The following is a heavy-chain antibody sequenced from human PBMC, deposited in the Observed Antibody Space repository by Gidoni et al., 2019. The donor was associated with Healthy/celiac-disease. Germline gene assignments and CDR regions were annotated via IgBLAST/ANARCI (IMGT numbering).Heavy chain of an antibody. V-gene: IGHV3-11*01. CDR2: ISSSGRTI. CDR3: ASLKLAAPLLPFSIRYGMDV. CDR1: AFTTSAYH. J-gene: IGHJ6*02. D-gene: IGHD6-6*01. Sequence: QLDLLEPGRALEQPVGFLGISCAPGAFTTSAYHRSWIRQAPGKGLGWVSYISSSGRTIDYADTVKGRFTISRDNAKNSLYLQMSSLRAEDTAVYYCASLKLAAPLLPFSIRYGMDVWGQGTTVTVSS.